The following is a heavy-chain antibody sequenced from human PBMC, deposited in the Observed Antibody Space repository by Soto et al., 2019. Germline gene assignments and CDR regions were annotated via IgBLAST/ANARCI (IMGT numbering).Heavy chain of an antibody. D-gene: IGHD3-16*01. J-gene: IGHJ4*02. CDR1: GYDFITYG. CDR3: AKATWVQLCEF. CDR2: ISAYSGDT. V-gene: IGHV1-18*01. Sequence: QIQLVQSGAELKKPGASVKVSCKASGYDFITYGITWVRQAPGQGLEWMGWISAYSGDTNYAQKFQGRVTMTTDTSTSTAYMELMGLRSDDTAMYYCAKATWVQLCEFWGQGTLVTVSS.